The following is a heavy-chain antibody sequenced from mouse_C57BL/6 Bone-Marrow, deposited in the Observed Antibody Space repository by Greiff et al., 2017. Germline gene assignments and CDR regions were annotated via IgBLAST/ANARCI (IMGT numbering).Heavy chain of an antibody. CDR1: GYTFTDYY. V-gene: IGHV1-26*01. Sequence: VQLKQSGPELVKPGASVQISCKASGYTFTDYYMNWVKQSHGKSLEWIGDINPNNGGTSYNQKFKGKATLTVDKSSSTAYMELRSLTSEDSAVYYCARGKLSRFAYWGQGTLVTVSA. D-gene: IGHD4-1*01. CDR2: INPNNGGT. CDR3: ARGKLSRFAY. J-gene: IGHJ3*01.